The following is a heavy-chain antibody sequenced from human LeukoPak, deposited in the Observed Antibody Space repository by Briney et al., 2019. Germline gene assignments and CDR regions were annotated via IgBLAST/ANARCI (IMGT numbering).Heavy chain of an antibody. Sequence: GGSLRLSCTASGFTFRSHSMIWVRQAPGKGLEWVAFIRYDGSNKYYADSVKGRFTISRDNSKNTLYLQMNSLRAEDTAVYYCAKEYSSGWYGWFDPWGQGTLVTVSS. V-gene: IGHV3-30*02. D-gene: IGHD6-19*01. J-gene: IGHJ5*02. CDR1: GFTFRSHS. CDR3: AKEYSSGWYGWFDP. CDR2: IRYDGSNK.